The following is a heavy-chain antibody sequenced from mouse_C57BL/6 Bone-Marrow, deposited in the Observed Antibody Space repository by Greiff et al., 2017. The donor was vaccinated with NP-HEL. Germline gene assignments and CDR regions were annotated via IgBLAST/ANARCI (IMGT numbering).Heavy chain of an antibody. CDR3: TPNWYYFDY. J-gene: IGHJ2*01. D-gene: IGHD4-1*01. V-gene: IGHV14-4*01. Sequence: VQLQQSGAELVRPGASVKLSCTASGFNIKDDYMHWVKQRPEQGLEWIGWIDPENGDTEYASKFQGKATITADTSSNTAYLQLSSLTSEDTAVYYCTPNWYYFDYWGQGTTLTVSS. CDR1: GFNIKDDY. CDR2: IDPENGDT.